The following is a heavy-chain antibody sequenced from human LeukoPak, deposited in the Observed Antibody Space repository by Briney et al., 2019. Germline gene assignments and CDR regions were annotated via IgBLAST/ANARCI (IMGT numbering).Heavy chain of an antibody. D-gene: IGHD3-10*01. CDR3: AGGTVNYFDY. V-gene: IGHV1-69*06. CDR2: IIPIFGTT. Sequence: GSSVKVSCKASGGPFSSYSISWVRQAPGQGLEWMGRIIPIFGTTNYAQNFQGRVTITADKSTSTAYMELSSLRSEDTAVYYCAGGTVNYFDYWGHGTLVTVSS. CDR1: GGPFSSYS. J-gene: IGHJ4*01.